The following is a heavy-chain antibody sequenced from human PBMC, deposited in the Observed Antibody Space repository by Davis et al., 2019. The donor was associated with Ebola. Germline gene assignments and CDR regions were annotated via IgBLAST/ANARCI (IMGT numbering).Heavy chain of an antibody. CDR1: GYRFTSYW. J-gene: IGHJ6*03. V-gene: IGHV5-10-1*01. CDR2: IDPSESYS. CDR3: AKHPRSGVERRVYYYYYMDV. D-gene: IGHD1-1*01. Sequence: GESLKISCRGSGYRFTSYWIGWVRQMPGKGLEWMGRIDPSESYSNYSPSFQGHVTISADTSISTAYLQWSSLKASDTAMYYCAKHPRSGVERRVYYYYYMDVWGKGTTVTVSS.